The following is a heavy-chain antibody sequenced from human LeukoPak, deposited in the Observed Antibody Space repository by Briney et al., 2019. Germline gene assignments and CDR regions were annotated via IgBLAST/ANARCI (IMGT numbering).Heavy chain of an antibody. Sequence: GASVTVSCKASGYTFTIYYMHWVRQAPGQGLEWMGIINPSGGSTSYAQRFQGRVTMTRDTSTSTVYMELSSLRSEDTAVYYCARAGAVANFDYWGQGTLVTVSS. D-gene: IGHD6-19*01. V-gene: IGHV1-46*01. J-gene: IGHJ4*02. CDR3: ARAGAVANFDY. CDR2: INPSGGST. CDR1: GYTFTIYY.